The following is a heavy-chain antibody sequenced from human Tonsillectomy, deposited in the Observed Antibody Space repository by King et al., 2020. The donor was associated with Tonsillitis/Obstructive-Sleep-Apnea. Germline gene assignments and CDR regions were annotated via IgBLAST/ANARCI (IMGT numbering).Heavy chain of an antibody. Sequence: VQLQESGPGLVKPSETLSLTCTVSGGSISSYYWSWIRQPPGKGLEWIGHIYYSGSTNYNPSLKSRVTISVDTSKNQFSLKLSSVTAADTAVYYCAREGGVWRDAFDIWGQGTMVTVSS. J-gene: IGHJ3*02. D-gene: IGHD3-3*01. CDR3: AREGGVWRDAFDI. V-gene: IGHV4-59*01. CDR2: IYYSGST. CDR1: GGSISSYY.